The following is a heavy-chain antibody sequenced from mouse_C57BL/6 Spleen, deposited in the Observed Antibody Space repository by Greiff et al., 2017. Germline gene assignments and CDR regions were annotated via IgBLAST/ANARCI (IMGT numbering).Heavy chain of an antibody. Sequence: QVQLQQPGAELVKPGASVKLSCKASGYTFTSYWMHWVKQRPGRGLEWIGRIDPNSGGTKYNEKFKSKATLTVDTPSSTAYMQLSSLTSEDSAVYYCASDYYGSSYDYFDYWGQGTTLTVSS. CDR1: GYTFTSYW. J-gene: IGHJ2*01. D-gene: IGHD1-1*01. V-gene: IGHV1-72*01. CDR2: IDPNSGGT. CDR3: ASDYYGSSYDYFDY.